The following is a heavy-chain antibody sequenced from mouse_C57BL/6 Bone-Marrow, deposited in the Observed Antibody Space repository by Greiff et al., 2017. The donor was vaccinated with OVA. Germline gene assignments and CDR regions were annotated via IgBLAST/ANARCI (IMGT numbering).Heavy chain of an antibody. Sequence: EVQLVESGGGLVKPGGSLKLSCAASGFTFSSYAMSWVRQTPEKRLEWVATISDGGSYTYYPDNVKGRFTISRDNAKNNLYLQRSHLKAEDTAMYYCARGSVFDYWGQGTTLTVSS. V-gene: IGHV5-4*01. J-gene: IGHJ2*01. CDR3: ARGSVFDY. CDR2: ISDGGSYT. CDR1: GFTFSSYA.